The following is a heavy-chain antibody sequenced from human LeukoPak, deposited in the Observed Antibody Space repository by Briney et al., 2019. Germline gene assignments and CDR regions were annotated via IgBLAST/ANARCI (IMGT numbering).Heavy chain of an antibody. J-gene: IGHJ4*02. CDR1: GFTFSSYS. CDR3: ASRKNSSSWYPFDY. Sequence: PGGSLRLSCAASGFTFSSYSMNWVRQAPGKGLEWVSSISSSSSYIYYADSVKGRFTISRDNAKNSLYLQMNSLRAEDTAVYYCASRKNSSSWYPFDYWGQGTLVTVSS. V-gene: IGHV3-21*01. CDR2: ISSSSSYI. D-gene: IGHD6-13*01.